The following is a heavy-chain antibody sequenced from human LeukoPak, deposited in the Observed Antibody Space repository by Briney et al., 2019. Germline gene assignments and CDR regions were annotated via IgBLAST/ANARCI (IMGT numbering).Heavy chain of an antibody. CDR3: AKRSGGYYFDY. D-gene: IGHD3-10*01. V-gene: IGHV3-7*01. CDR1: GFTFSTYW. J-gene: IGHJ4*02. CDR2: IKQDGSEK. Sequence: GGSLRLSCAASGFTFSTYWMSWVRQAPGKGLEWVANIKQDGSEKYYVDSVKGRFTISRDNAKNSLYLQMNSLRAEDTAVYYCAKRSGGYYFDYWGQGTLVTVSS.